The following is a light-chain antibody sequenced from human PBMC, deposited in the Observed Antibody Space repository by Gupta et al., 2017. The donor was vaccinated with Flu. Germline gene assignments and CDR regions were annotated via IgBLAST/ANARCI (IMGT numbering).Light chain of an antibody. V-gene: IGLV1-44*01. CDR3: ATWDDSLNGVV. Sequence: SVLTQPPSASGPPGPRVTMSCSGSSSNVGSNTVNWYQQLPGTAPKLLMYSNTQRPSGVPGRFSGSKSGTSASLAISGLQSEDEADYYCATWDDSLNGVVFGGGTRLTVL. J-gene: IGLJ2*01. CDR1: SSNVGSNT. CDR2: SNT.